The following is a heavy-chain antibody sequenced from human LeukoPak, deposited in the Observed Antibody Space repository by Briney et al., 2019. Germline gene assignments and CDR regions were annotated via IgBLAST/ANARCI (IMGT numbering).Heavy chain of an antibody. J-gene: IGHJ4*02. CDR3: GGAPEYGDYPYYFDY. V-gene: IGHV1-69*13. D-gene: IGHD4-17*01. Sequence: GASVKVPCQPSGGSLHSYAISRLGHAPGQGLEWVGGIILIFGTANYAQNFQGRVKITADESTRTAYMELSSPSSEDTAVYFCGGAPEYGDYPYYFDYWGQGKVTTVSS. CDR2: IILIFGTA. CDR1: GGSLHSYA.